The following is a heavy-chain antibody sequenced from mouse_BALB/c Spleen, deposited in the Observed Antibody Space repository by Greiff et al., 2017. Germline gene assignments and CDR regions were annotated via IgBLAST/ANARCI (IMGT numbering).Heavy chain of an antibody. V-gene: IGHV4-1*02. D-gene: IGHD2-3*01. Sequence: EVKVIESGGGLVQPGGSLKLSCAASGFDFSRYWMSWVRQAPGKGLEWIGEINPDSSTINYTPSLKDKFIISRDNAKNTLYLQMSKVRSEDTALYYCARIDGYHYAMDYWGQGTSVTVAS. CDR2: INPDSSTI. J-gene: IGHJ4*01. CDR1: GFDFSRYW. CDR3: ARIDGYHYAMDY.